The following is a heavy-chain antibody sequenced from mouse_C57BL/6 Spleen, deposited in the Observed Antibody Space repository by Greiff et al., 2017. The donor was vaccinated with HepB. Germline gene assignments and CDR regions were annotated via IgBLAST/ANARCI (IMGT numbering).Heavy chain of an antibody. J-gene: IGHJ2*01. Sequence: QVQLQQSGTELVKPGASVKLSCKASGYTFTSYWMHWVKQRPGQGLEWIGNINPSNGGTNYNEKFKSKATLTVDKSSSTAYMQLSSLTSEDSAVYYCARMIYYDSYFDYWGQGTTLTVSS. V-gene: IGHV1-53*01. D-gene: IGHD2-4*01. CDR3: ARMIYYDSYFDY. CDR1: GYTFTSYW. CDR2: INPSNGGT.